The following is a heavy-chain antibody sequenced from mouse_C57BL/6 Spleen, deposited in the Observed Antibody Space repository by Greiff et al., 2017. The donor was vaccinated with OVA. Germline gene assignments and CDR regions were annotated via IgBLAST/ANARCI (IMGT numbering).Heavy chain of an antibody. J-gene: IGHJ2*01. CDR2: IHPNSGST. CDR1: GYTFTSYW. Sequence: QVQLQQPGAELVKPGASVKLSCKASGYTFTSYWMHWVKQRPGQGLEWIGMIHPNSGSTNYNEKFKSKATLTVDKSSSTAYMQLSSLTSEDAAVYYCAREATTASAYWGQGTTLTVSS. CDR3: AREATTASAY. D-gene: IGHD1-2*01. V-gene: IGHV1-64*01.